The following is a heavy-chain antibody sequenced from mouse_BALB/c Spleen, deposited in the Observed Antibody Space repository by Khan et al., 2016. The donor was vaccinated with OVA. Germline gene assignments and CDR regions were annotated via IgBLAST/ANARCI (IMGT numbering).Heavy chain of an antibody. D-gene: IGHD2-10*02. CDR3: ASQYSYYAMDY. V-gene: IGHV3-2*02. CDR2: ISYSGST. Sequence: EVQLQESGPGLVKPSQSLSLTCTVTGYSITSDYAWNWIRQFPGNKLEWMGYISYSGSTSYNPSLKSRISITRDPSKNPFFLQLNSVTTEDTATXYGASQYSYYAMDYWGQGTSVTVSS. J-gene: IGHJ4*01. CDR1: GYSITSDYA.